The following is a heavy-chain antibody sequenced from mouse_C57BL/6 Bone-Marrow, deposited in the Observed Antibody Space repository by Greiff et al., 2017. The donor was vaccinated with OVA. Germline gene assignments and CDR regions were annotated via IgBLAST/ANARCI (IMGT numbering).Heavy chain of an antibody. V-gene: IGHV1-4*01. CDR1: GYTFTSYT. Sequence: LVESGAELARPGASVKMSCKASGYTFTSYTMHWVKQRPGQGLEWIGYINPSSGYTKYNQKFKDKATLTADKSSSTAHMQLSSLTSEDSPVYYCERLGHAHDPRHWGQGTLVTVSA. CDR2: INPSSGYT. J-gene: IGHJ3*01. D-gene: IGHD2-12*01. CDR3: ERLGHAHDPRH.